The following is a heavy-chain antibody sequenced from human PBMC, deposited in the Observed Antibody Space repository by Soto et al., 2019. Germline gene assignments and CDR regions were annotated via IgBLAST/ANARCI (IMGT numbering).Heavy chain of an antibody. V-gene: IGHV1-8*01. CDR3: ARMATFGSLNWFDP. CDR2: MNPGSGDT. CDR1: GYSFTNND. Sequence: GASVKVSCKASGYSFTNNDVSWVRQATGQGLEWMGWMNPGSGDTGYAQKFQGRVTMTMDISIATAYMELSSLRSDDTAIYYCARMATFGSLNWFDPWGQGTLVTVSS. J-gene: IGHJ5*02. D-gene: IGHD3-16*01.